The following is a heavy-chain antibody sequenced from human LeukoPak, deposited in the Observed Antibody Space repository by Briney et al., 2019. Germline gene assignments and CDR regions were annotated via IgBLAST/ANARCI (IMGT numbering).Heavy chain of an antibody. CDR2: ISGSGGGT. V-gene: IGHV3-23*01. D-gene: IGHD3-16*01. CDR3: ARGGGLDV. CDR1: GFTFSSYA. Sequence: TGGSLRLSCAASGFTFSSYAMSWVRQAPGKGLEWVSAISGSGGGTYYADSVRGRFTISRDNAKNSLYLQMSNLRAEDTAVYFCARGGGLDVWGQGATVTVSS. J-gene: IGHJ6*02.